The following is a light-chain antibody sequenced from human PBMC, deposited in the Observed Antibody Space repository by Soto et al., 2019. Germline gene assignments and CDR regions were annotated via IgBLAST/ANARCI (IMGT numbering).Light chain of an antibody. CDR3: HQYGSAPPGT. V-gene: IGKV3-20*01. CDR1: QSFSSTY. Sequence: EIVLTQSPGTLSLSPGERATLSCRASQSFSSTYLAWNQQKPGQAPRLLIYGAFSRATGIPDRFSGSGSGTDFTLTISRLEPDDFAVYYCHQYGSAPPGTFGRGTKVEIK. J-gene: IGKJ4*02. CDR2: GAF.